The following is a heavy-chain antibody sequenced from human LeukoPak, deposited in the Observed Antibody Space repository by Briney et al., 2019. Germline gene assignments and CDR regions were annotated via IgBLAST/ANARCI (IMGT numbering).Heavy chain of an antibody. CDR3: ARASDSTGYPPLPFDY. J-gene: IGHJ4*02. V-gene: IGHV3-23*01. Sequence: PGGSLRLSCAASGFTFSSYAMSWVRQAPGKGLEWVSGFSGVGGGGSTFYADSVKGRFTISRDNSKSTLYLQMNSLRAEDTALYYRARASDSTGYPPLPFDYWGQGTLVTVSS. CDR1: GFTFSSYA. D-gene: IGHD3-22*01. CDR2: FSGVGGGGST.